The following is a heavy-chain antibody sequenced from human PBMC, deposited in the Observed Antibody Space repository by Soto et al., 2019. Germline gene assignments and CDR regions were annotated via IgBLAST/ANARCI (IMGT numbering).Heavy chain of an antibody. J-gene: IGHJ4*02. Sequence: QVQLQESGPGLVKPSQTLSLTCTVSGGSISSGDYYWNWIRQPPGMGLEWIGYIYYSGSTYYNPSLKSRSTISVDTSNNPSSLKLSSVTAADTAVYYCARDSYDSSGSSGYSFDYWGQGTLVTVSS. CDR2: IYYSGST. D-gene: IGHD3-22*01. V-gene: IGHV4-30-4*01. CDR3: ARDSYDSSGSSGYSFDY. CDR1: GGSISSGDYY.